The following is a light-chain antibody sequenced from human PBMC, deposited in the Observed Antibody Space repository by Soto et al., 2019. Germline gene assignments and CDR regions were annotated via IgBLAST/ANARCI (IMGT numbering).Light chain of an antibody. Sequence: QSVLTQPRSVSGSPGQSVTISCTGTSSDIGAYNYVSWYQQHPGKVPKLMLYDVSKRPSGVPDRFSGSKSGNTASLTISGLQADDEADYYCCSYAGAYIYVFATGNKVTVL. V-gene: IGLV2-11*01. J-gene: IGLJ1*01. CDR2: DVS. CDR3: CSYAGAYIYV. CDR1: SSDIGAYNY.